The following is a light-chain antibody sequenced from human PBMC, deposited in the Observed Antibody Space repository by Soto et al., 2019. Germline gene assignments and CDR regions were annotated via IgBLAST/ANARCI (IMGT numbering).Light chain of an antibody. J-gene: IGLJ1*01. CDR3: SSYTSSSTPYV. V-gene: IGLV2-14*01. Sequence: QSALTKPASVSGSPGQSITISCTGTSSDVGGYNYVSWYQQQPGKAPKLMIFEVSNRPSGVSIRFSGSKSGNTASLTISGLQAEDEADYYCSSYTSSSTPYVFGTGTKLTVL. CDR2: EVS. CDR1: SSDVGGYNY.